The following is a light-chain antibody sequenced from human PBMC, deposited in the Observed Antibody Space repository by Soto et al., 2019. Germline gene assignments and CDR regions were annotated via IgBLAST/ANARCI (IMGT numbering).Light chain of an antibody. Sequence: ETVMTQSPAALSVSPGERATLSCRASQSVSKFVAWYHQKPGQVPGLLIYDASTTATGIPPRFSGSGSGTEFTLTISSLQSEDFAVYYCQQYTSWPLTFGGGTKVEIK. CDR2: DAS. V-gene: IGKV3-15*01. CDR1: QSVSKF. CDR3: QQYTSWPLT. J-gene: IGKJ4*01.